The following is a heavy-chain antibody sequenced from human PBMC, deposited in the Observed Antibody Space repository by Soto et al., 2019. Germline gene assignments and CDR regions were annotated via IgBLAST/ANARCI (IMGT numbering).Heavy chain of an antibody. V-gene: IGHV3-48*02. D-gene: IGHD1-26*01. Sequence: GGSLRLSCAASGFTFSSYSMNWVRQAPGRGLEWVSYISSHSSTLHYADSVRGRFTISRDNAGNSLYLQMNNLRDEDTAIYYCVRDGSGNLYLNWFDPWGQGTRVTVSS. CDR1: GFTFSSYS. CDR2: ISSHSSTL. CDR3: VRDGSGNLYLNWFDP. J-gene: IGHJ5*02.